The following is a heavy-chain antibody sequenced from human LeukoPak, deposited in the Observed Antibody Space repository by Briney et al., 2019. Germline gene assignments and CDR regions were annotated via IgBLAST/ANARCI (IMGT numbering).Heavy chain of an antibody. D-gene: IGHD2-2*02. CDR2: INPSNGGA. Sequence: ASVKVSCKAFRYIFTGYYIHWVRQAPGQGLEWMGRINPSNGGASYAQKFQGRVIMTRDTSISTAYIEVSSLRSDDTAIYYCARDRVGCSSSSCYIDYWGQGMLVTVSS. CDR3: ARDRVGCSSSSCYIDY. J-gene: IGHJ4*02. CDR1: RYIFTGYY. V-gene: IGHV1-2*06.